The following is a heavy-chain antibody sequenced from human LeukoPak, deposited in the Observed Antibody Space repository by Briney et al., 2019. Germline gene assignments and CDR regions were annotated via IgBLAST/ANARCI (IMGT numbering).Heavy chain of an antibody. V-gene: IGHV3-7*01. CDR3: ARDVQHRGVYFDY. CDR2: IKQDGSEK. J-gene: IGHJ4*02. D-gene: IGHD2-2*01. CDR1: GFTFSSYW. Sequence: TGGSLRLSCAASGFTFSSYWMSWVRQAPGKGLEWVTNIKQDGSEKYYVDSVKGRFTISRDNAKNSLYLQMNSLRAEDTAVYYCARDVQHRGVYFDYWGQGTLVTVSS.